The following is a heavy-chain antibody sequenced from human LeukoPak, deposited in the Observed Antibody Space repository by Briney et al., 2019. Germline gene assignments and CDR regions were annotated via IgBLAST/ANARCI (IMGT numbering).Heavy chain of an antibody. CDR2: ISSSGSTI. Sequence: GGSLRLSCAASGFTFSSYEMNWVRQAPGKGLEWVSYISSSGSTIYYADSVKGRFTISRDNAKNSLYLQMNSLRAEDTAVYYCARGQLRYFDWLFPGGEEGLNWFDPWGQGTLVTVSS. D-gene: IGHD3-9*01. CDR1: GFTFSSYE. CDR3: ARGQLRYFDWLFPGGEEGLNWFDP. V-gene: IGHV3-48*03. J-gene: IGHJ5*02.